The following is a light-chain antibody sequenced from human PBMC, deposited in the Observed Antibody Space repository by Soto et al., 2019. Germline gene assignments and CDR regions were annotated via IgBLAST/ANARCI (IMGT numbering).Light chain of an antibody. CDR3: QHFNSYPWT. J-gene: IGKJ1*01. CDR2: KAS. V-gene: IGKV1-5*03. Sequence: DIQMTQSPSTLSASVGVRFTITCRASQSISSWLAWYQQKPGKAPKLLINKASSLESGVPSRFSGSGSGTEFTLTISSLQPDDFATYYCQHFNSYPWTFGQGTKVDIK. CDR1: QSISSW.